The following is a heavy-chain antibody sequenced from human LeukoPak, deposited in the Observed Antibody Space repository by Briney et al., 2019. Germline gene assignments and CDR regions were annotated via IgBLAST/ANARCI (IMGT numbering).Heavy chain of an antibody. CDR1: GYSFTSYW. CDR3: ARGPHYYDSSGYFDY. J-gene: IGHJ4*02. D-gene: IGHD3-22*01. CDR2: IYPGDSDT. V-gene: IGHV5-51*01. Sequence: GESLRISCKGSGYSFTSYWIGWVRQMPGKGLEWMGIIYPGDSDTRYSPSFQGQVTISADKSISTAYLQWSSLKASDTAMYYCARGPHYYDSSGYFDYWGQGTLVTVSS.